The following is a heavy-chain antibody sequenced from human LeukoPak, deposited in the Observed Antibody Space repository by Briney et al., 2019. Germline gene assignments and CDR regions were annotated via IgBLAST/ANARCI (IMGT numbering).Heavy chain of an antibody. D-gene: IGHD3-22*01. CDR1: GGTFISYA. CDR3: AGGGDMDYYDSSGYLVY. J-gene: IGHJ4*02. CDR2: IIPIFGTA. V-gene: IGHV1-69*13. Sequence: SVKVSCKASGGTFISYAISWVRQAPGQGLEWMGGIIPIFGTANHAQKFQGRVTITADESTSTAYMELSSLRSEDTAVYYCAGGGDMDYYDSSGYLVYWGQGTLVTVSS.